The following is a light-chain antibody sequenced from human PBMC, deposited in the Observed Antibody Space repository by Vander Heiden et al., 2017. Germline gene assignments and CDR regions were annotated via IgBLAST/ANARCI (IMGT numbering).Light chain of an antibody. CDR1: QSVLYSSNNKNF. CDR3: QQYYSIPYT. Sequence: DIVMTQSPDSLAVSLGERATINCKSSQSVLYSSNNKNFLTWYQQKPGQPPKLHIYWASIRESGVPDRFSGSGSGTDFTLTISSLQAEDVAVYYCQQYYSIPYTFGQGTKLEIK. J-gene: IGKJ2*01. CDR2: WAS. V-gene: IGKV4-1*01.